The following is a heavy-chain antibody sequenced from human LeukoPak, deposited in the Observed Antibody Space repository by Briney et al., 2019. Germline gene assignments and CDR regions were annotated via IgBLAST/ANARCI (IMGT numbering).Heavy chain of an antibody. Sequence: PGGSLRLSCAASGFTFSSYAMSWVRQAPGKGLEWVSAISGSGGSTYYADSVKGRFTISRDNSKNTLYLQMNSLRAEDTAVYYCVSSRGVVPAAKGAFDIWGQGTMVTVSS. D-gene: IGHD2-2*01. CDR2: ISGSGGST. J-gene: IGHJ3*02. V-gene: IGHV3-23*01. CDR1: GFTFSSYA. CDR3: VSSRGVVPAAKGAFDI.